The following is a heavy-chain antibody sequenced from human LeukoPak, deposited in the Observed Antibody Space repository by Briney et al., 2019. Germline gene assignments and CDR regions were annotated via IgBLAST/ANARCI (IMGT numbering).Heavy chain of an antibody. Sequence: PSETLSLTCTVSGGSISSYYWSWIRQPAGEGLEWIGCIYTSGSTNYNPSLKSRVTMSVDTSKNQFSLKLSSVTAADTAVYYCARAVAGYFDYWGQGTLVTVSS. D-gene: IGHD6-19*01. CDR1: GGSISSYY. CDR2: IYTSGST. CDR3: ARAVAGYFDY. V-gene: IGHV4-4*07. J-gene: IGHJ4*02.